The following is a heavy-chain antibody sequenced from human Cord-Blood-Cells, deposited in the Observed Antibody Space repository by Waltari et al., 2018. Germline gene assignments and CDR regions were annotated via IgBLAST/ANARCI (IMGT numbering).Heavy chain of an antibody. CDR2: INHSGST. J-gene: IGHJ5*02. CDR1: GGSFSGYY. V-gene: IGHV4-34*01. CDR3: ARQGYWFDP. Sequence: QVQLQQWGAGLLKPSETLSLTCAVYGGSFSGYYWSWIRQPPGKGLEWIGEINHSGSTHYHQSLKSRVTISVDTSKHQFSLKLSSVTAADTAVYYCARQGYWFDPWGQGTLVTVSS.